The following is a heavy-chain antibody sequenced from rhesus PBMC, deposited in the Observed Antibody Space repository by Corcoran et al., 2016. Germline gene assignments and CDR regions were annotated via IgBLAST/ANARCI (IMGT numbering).Heavy chain of an antibody. CDR1: GYTFTSYS. V-gene: IGHV1-200*01. CDR2: INTRNGNT. Sequence: QVQLVQSGAEVKKPGASVKLSCKASGYTFTSYSINWVRQAPGQGIEWKGWINTRNGNTGYAQKFQGRVTRTRDTSTSTAYMELSSLRSEDTAVYYCARGNTPGTYWGQGVLVTVSS. CDR3: ARGNTPGTY. D-gene: IGHD2-21*01. J-gene: IGHJ4*01.